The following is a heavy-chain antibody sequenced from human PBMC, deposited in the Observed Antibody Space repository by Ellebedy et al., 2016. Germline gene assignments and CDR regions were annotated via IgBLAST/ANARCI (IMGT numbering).Heavy chain of an antibody. CDR2: IKQDGSEK. V-gene: IGHV3-7*01. CDR3: ARGGSGPFDN. J-gene: IGHJ4*02. CDR1: GFTFSSYW. Sequence: GGSLRLSCAASGFTFSSYWMSWLRQAPGKGLEWVANIKQDGSEKYYVASVRGQFTISRDNANNSLYLQMDSLRVEETAVYYCARGGSGPFDNWGRGTLVTVSS. D-gene: IGHD3-10*01.